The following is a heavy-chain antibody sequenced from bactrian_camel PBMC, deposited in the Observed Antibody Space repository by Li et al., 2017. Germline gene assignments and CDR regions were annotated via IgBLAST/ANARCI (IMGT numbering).Heavy chain of an antibody. CDR3: ATGVYCANVLSPSEYDT. CDR1: GISLSSAFC. J-gene: IGHJ4*01. D-gene: IGHD3*01. V-gene: IGHV3S42*01. CDR2: VDADGST. Sequence: VQLVESGGGSVQAGGSLRLSCQGTGISLSSAFCVGWFRQAPGKEREGVAAVDADGSTSYADSVKGRFTISKDNGENTLNLQMNSLKPEDTAMYYCATGVYCANVLSPSEYDTWGQGTQVTVS.